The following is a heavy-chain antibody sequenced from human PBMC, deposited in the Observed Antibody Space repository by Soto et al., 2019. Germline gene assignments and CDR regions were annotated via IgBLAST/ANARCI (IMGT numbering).Heavy chain of an antibody. CDR1: GFTFSSNG. D-gene: IGHD2-8*02. V-gene: IGHV3-30*03. CDR2: TSYDGSTK. J-gene: IGHJ4*02. CDR3: TGEVASGY. Sequence: QVQLVESGGGVVQPGRSLRLSCAASGFTFSSNGMHWVRQAPGKGLEWVAVTSYDGSTKYYADSVKGRFTISRDNSKNTLYLEMNSLRADDTGVYYCTGEVASGYWGQGTLVTVSS.